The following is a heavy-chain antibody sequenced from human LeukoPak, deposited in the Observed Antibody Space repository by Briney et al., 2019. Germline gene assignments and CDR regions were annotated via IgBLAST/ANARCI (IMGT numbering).Heavy chain of an antibody. CDR2: INPNSGGT. CDR3: ARVSSQDIVAAPIDY. Sequence: GASVKVSCKASGYTFTGYYMHWVRQAPGQGLEWMGWINPNSGGTNYAQKFQGRVTMTRDTSISTAYMELSRLRSDDTAVYCCARVSSQDIVAAPIDYWGQRTLVTVSS. D-gene: IGHD5-12*01. V-gene: IGHV1-2*02. CDR1: GYTFTGYY. J-gene: IGHJ4*02.